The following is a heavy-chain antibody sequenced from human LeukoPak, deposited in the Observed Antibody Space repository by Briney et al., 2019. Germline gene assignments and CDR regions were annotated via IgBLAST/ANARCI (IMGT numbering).Heavy chain of an antibody. CDR1: RFTFSNYA. CDR2: ISDSGGSA. V-gene: IGHV3-23*01. CDR3: AKHLPRDGPIAVAGTGGFDY. Sequence: PGGSLRLSCAASRFTFSNYAMSWVRQAPGKGLEWVSSISDSGGSAYYADSVKGRFTISRDNSKNTLYLQMNSLRAEDTAVYCCAKHLPRDGPIAVAGTGGFDYWGQGTLVTVSS. D-gene: IGHD6-19*01. J-gene: IGHJ4*02.